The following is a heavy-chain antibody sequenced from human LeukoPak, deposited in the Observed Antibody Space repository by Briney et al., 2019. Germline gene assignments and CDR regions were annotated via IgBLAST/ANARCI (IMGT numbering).Heavy chain of an antibody. CDR1: GYSFTTYW. Sequence: GESLKISCKGSGYSFTTYWIGWVRQLPRKGLEWMGIIYPGDSDTIYSPSFQGQVTISADKSISTAYLQWSSLKASDPAMYYCARGNMVRGVVDAFDIWGQGTMVTVSS. CDR3: ARGNMVRGVVDAFDI. V-gene: IGHV5-51*01. CDR2: IYPGDSDT. D-gene: IGHD3-10*01. J-gene: IGHJ3*02.